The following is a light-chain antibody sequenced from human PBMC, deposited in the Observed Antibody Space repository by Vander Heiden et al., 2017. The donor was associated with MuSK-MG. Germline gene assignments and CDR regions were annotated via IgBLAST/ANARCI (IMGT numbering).Light chain of an antibody. CDR1: QGISTW. Sequence: DIQMTQSPSTLSASVGDRVTITCRASQGISTWLAWYQQKPGQAPKLLIYKASTLESGVPSRFSGSGSGTVFSLTIISLQPDDAATYYCQQYHSSSLWTFGQGTKLEIK. CDR2: KAS. J-gene: IGKJ2*02. V-gene: IGKV1-5*03. CDR3: QQYHSSSLWT.